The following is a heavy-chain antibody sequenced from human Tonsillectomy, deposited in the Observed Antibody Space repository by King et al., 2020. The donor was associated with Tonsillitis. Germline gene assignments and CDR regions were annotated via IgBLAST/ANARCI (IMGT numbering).Heavy chain of an antibody. Sequence: VQLVESGGGLGKPGGSLRLSCAASGFTFRSSSMNWVRQAPGKVREWGSSISSSSSYISYEDSMKGRFTISRDNAKNSLYLQMNSPRAEDTSVYYCARGGYYYDLWYFDLWGRGTLVTVSS. V-gene: IGHV3-21*01. CDR2: ISSSSSYI. CDR3: ARGGYYYDLWYFDL. CDR1: GFTFRSSS. D-gene: IGHD3-22*01. J-gene: IGHJ2*01.